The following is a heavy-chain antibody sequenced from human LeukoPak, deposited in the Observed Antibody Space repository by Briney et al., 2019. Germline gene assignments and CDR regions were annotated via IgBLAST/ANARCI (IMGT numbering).Heavy chain of an antibody. Sequence: ASVKVSCKASGYTFTGYYIHWVRQAPRKGLEWMGRINPNSGGTNYAQKFQGGVTMTRDTSINTAYMELSRLRSDDTAVYYCARETRGTSLYYYYMDVWGKGTTITVSS. CDR1: GYTFTGYY. D-gene: IGHD2-2*01. CDR2: INPNSGGT. V-gene: IGHV1-2*06. CDR3: ARETRGTSLYYYYMDV. J-gene: IGHJ6*03.